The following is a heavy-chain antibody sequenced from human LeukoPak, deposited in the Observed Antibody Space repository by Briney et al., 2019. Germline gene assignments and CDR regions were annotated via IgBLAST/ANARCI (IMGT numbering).Heavy chain of an antibody. CDR3: ARSSSLDY. D-gene: IGHD6-6*01. Sequence: GGSLRLSCAASGFNFSDYYMTWIRQAPGKGLEWVSYSTRSGDIVHYADSVKGRFTISRDNAKNSLYLQMNSLRAEDTAVYYCARSSSLDYWGQGTLVTVSS. CDR1: GFNFSDYY. J-gene: IGHJ4*02. CDR2: STRSGDIV. V-gene: IGHV3-11*01.